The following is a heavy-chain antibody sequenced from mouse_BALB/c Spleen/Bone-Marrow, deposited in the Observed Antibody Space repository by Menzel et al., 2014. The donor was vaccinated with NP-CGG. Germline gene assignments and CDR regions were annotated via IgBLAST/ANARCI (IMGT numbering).Heavy chain of an antibody. CDR2: IYPGDGDT. J-gene: IGHJ4*01. CDR3: ARRDYGIRENYYAMDY. Sequence: SGAELARPGASVKLSCKASGYTFTSYWMQWVKQRPGRGLEWIGAIYPGDGDTRYTQKFKGKATLTADKSSSTAYMQLSSLASEDSAVYYCARRDYGIRENYYAMDYWGQGTSVAVSS. D-gene: IGHD1-2*01. CDR1: GYTFTSYW. V-gene: IGHV1-87*01.